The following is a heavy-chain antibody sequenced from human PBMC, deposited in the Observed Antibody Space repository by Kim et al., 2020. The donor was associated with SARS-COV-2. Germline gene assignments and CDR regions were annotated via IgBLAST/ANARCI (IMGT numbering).Heavy chain of an antibody. CDR1: GFTFSSYE. D-gene: IGHD6-19*01. V-gene: IGHV3-48*03. Sequence: GSLRLSCAASGFTFSSYEMNWVRQAPGKGLEWVSYITSSGTTIYYADSVKGRFTISRDNAKNSLYLQMNSLRAEDTAVYYCAKQWVVLDYWGQGTLVTVSS. J-gene: IGHJ4*02. CDR3: AKQWVVLDY. CDR2: ITSSGTTI.